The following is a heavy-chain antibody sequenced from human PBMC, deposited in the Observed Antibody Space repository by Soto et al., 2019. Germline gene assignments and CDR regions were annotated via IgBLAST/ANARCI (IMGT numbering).Heavy chain of an antibody. CDR1: GDSVSSTSAA. Sequence: SQTLSLTCAISGDSVSSTSAAWSWIRQSPSRGLEWLGRTYYRSKWYSDYAVSVKSRITINPDTSKNKFSLQLNSVSPEDTAVYYCARTVGWLDSWGQGTLVTVS. J-gene: IGHJ5*01. V-gene: IGHV6-1*01. CDR3: ARTVGWLDS. CDR2: TYYRSKWYS. D-gene: IGHD2-15*01.